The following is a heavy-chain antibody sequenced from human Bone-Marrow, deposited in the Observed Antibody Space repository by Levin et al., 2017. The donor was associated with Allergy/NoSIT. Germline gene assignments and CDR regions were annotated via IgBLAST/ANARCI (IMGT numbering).Heavy chain of an antibody. CDR2: IGTAGDT. Sequence: GGSLRLSCAASGFTFSSYDMHWVRQATGKGLEWVSAIGTAGDTYYPGSVKGRFTISRENAKNSLYLQMNSLRAGDTAVYYCARGAYCSSTSCYSHLYYYYYGMDVWGQGTTVTVSS. D-gene: IGHD2-2*01. CDR1: GFTFSSYD. J-gene: IGHJ6*02. CDR3: ARGAYCSSTSCYSHLYYYYYGMDV. V-gene: IGHV3-13*01.